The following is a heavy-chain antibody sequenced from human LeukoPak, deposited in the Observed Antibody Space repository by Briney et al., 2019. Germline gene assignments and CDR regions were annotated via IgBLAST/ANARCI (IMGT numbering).Heavy chain of an antibody. CDR3: ARVSYYYDSTLYGY. CDR1: GYTFTGYY. J-gene: IGHJ4*02. V-gene: IGHV1-2*06. CDR2: INPNSGGT. D-gene: IGHD3-22*01. Sequence: GASVEVSCKASGYTFTGYYMHWVRQAPGQGLEWMGRINPNSGGTNYAQKFQGRVTMTRDTSISTAYMELSRLRSDDTAVYYCARVSYYYDSTLYGYWGQGTLVTVSS.